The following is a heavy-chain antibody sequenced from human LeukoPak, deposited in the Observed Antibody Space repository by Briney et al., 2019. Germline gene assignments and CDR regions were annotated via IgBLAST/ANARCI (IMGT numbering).Heavy chain of an antibody. Sequence: VVALHIYCQGSGFGFTSYWIGWVRPVPGKGRGWMGCIYPGDSDTINSPYFQGKVTISADKSISTAYLQWSSLKASDTAMYYCARLPAARPSYYYGMDVWGKGTTVTVSS. CDR1: GFGFTSYW. D-gene: IGHD2-2*01. V-gene: IGHV5-51*01. J-gene: IGHJ6*04. CDR2: IYPGDSDT. CDR3: ARLPAARPSYYYGMDV.